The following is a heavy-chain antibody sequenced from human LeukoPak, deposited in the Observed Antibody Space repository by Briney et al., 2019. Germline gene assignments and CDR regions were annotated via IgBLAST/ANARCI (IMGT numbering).Heavy chain of an antibody. V-gene: IGHV3-21*01. CDR3: ARDANYYYDFWSGYYPLFDY. CDR2: ISSSSSYI. D-gene: IGHD3-3*01. Sequence: GGSLRLSXAASGFTFSSCSMNWVRQAPGKGLEWVSSISSSSSYIYYADSVKGRFTISRDNAKNSLYLQMNSLRAEDTAVYYCARDANYYYDFWSGYYPLFDYWGQGTLVTVSS. J-gene: IGHJ4*02. CDR1: GFTFSSCS.